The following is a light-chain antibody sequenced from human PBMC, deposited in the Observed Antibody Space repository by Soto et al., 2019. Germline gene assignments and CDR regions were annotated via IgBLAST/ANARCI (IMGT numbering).Light chain of an antibody. J-gene: IGLJ2*01. V-gene: IGLV4-69*01. CDR3: QTWGTVYEV. Sequence: QAVVTQSPSASASLGASVKLTCTLSSGHSSYAIAWHQQQPEKGPRYLMKLNSDGSHSKGDGIPDRFSGSSSGAERYLTISSLQSEDEADYYCQTWGTVYEVFGGGTKLTVL. CDR2: LNSDGSH. CDR1: SGHSSYA.